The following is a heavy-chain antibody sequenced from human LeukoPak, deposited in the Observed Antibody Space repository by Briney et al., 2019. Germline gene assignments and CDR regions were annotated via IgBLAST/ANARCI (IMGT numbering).Heavy chain of an antibody. Sequence: GASVKVSCKASGGTFSSYAISWVRQAPGQWLEWMGRIIPLLDIPNYAQKFQGRVTMTTDTSTSTAYMELRSLRSDDTAVYYCARDTTYYYDSSGRVHAFDIWGQGTMVTVSS. J-gene: IGHJ3*02. V-gene: IGHV1-69*04. D-gene: IGHD3-22*01. CDR3: ARDTTYYYDSSGRVHAFDI. CDR2: IIPLLDIP. CDR1: GGTFSSYA.